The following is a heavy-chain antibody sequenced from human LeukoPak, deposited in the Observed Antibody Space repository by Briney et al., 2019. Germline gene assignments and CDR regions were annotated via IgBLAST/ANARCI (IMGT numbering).Heavy chain of an antibody. V-gene: IGHV3-64D*09. CDR1: GHTFSSYA. Sequence: GGSLRLSCSASGHTFSSYAMHWIRQAPGKGLEHVSAISSNGGSTYYADSVKGRFTISRDSSKNTLNLQMRSLRAEDTAVYYCAKEIVGPWSYDAFDIWGQGTMVTVSS. CDR2: ISSNGGST. CDR3: AKEIVGPWSYDAFDI. D-gene: IGHD1-26*01. J-gene: IGHJ3*02.